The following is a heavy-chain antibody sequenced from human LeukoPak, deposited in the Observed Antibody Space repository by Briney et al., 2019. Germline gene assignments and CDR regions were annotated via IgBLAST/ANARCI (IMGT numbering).Heavy chain of an antibody. CDR3: ARGAGWCDHFYYFDY. Sequence: GGSLRLSCAASGFTFSSYEMNWVRQAPGKGLEWVSYISSSGSTIYYADSVKGRFTISRDNAKNSLYLQMNSLRAEDTAVYYCARGAGWCDHFYYFDYWGQGTLVTVSS. D-gene: IGHD6-19*01. CDR1: GFTFSSYE. V-gene: IGHV3-48*03. CDR2: ISSSGSTI. J-gene: IGHJ4*02.